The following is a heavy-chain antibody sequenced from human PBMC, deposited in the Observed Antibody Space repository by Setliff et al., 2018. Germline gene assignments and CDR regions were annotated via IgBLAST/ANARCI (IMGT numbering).Heavy chain of an antibody. V-gene: IGHV4-38-2*02. CDR2: IYHSGST. J-gene: IGHJ4*02. CDR3: ASPNYYDNLGTLDY. Sequence: PSETLSLTCTVSGYSISSGYYWGWIRQPPGKGLEWIGSIYHSGSTYYNPSLKSRVTISVDTSKNQFSLKLSSVTAADTAVYYCASPNYYDNLGTLDYWGQGTLVTVSS. D-gene: IGHD3-22*01. CDR1: GYSISSGYY.